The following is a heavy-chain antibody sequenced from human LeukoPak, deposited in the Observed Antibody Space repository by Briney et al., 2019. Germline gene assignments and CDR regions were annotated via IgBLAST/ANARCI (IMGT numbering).Heavy chain of an antibody. D-gene: IGHD5-18*01. CDR2: ISGSGGST. Sequence: PGGSLRLSCAASGFTFSSYAMSWVRQAPGKGLEWVSAISGSGGSTYYADSVKGRFTISRDNSKNTLYLQMNSLRAEDTAVYYCARDLPFSGYSYGAFDYWGQGTLVTVSS. J-gene: IGHJ4*02. CDR1: GFTFSSYA. V-gene: IGHV3-23*01. CDR3: ARDLPFSGYSYGAFDY.